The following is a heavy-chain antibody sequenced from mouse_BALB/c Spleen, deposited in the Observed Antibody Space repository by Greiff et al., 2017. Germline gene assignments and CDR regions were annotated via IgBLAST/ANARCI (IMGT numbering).Heavy chain of an antibody. CDR3: TRGYAMDY. Sequence: QVQLQQPGAELVRPGASVKLSCKASGYTFTSYWINWVKQRPGQGLEWIGNIYPSDSYTNYNQKFKDKATLTVDKSSSTAYMQLSSPTSEDSAVYYCTRGYAMDYWGQGTSVTVSS. J-gene: IGHJ4*01. V-gene: IGHV1-69*02. CDR1: GYTFTSYW. CDR2: IYPSDSYT.